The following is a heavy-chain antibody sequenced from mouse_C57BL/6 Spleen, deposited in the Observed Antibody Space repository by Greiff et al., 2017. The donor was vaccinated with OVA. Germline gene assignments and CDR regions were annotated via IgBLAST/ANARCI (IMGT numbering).Heavy chain of an antibody. Sequence: EVQLQQSGPELVKPGASVKISCKASGYTFTDYYMNWVKQSHGKSLEWIGDINPNNGGTSYNQKFKGKATLTVDKSSSTAYMELRSLTSEDSAVYYCAGLGRDYWGQGTTLTVSS. CDR1: GYTFTDYY. V-gene: IGHV1-26*01. CDR3: AGLGRDY. CDR2: INPNNGGT. D-gene: IGHD4-1*01. J-gene: IGHJ2*01.